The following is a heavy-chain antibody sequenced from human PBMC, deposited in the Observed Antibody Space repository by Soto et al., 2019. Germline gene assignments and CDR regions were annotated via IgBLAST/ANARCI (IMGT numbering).Heavy chain of an antibody. D-gene: IGHD3-22*01. CDR3: ARDADTSSHYSKFDY. V-gene: IGHV3-33*01. J-gene: IGHJ4*02. Sequence: QVQLVESGGGVVQPGRSLRLSCAASGFTFTSYGLHWVRQAPGKGLEWVAVIWYDGSKKYYTDSVKGRFTISRDNSKNTLYLQMNSLRAEDSAVYYCARDADTSSHYSKFDYWGQGTLVTVSS. CDR1: GFTFTSYG. CDR2: IWYDGSKK.